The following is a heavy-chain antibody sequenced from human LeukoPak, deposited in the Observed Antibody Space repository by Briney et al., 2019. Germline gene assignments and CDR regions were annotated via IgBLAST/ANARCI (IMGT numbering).Heavy chain of an antibody. V-gene: IGHV4-39*01. CDR1: GGSISRSTYY. CDR3: ARVTGYMIEDYFDS. J-gene: IGHJ4*02. D-gene: IGHD3-22*01. CDR2: IHYSGTT. Sequence: SETLSLTCSVSGGSISRSTYYWGWIRQPPGKGLEYIGKIHYSGTTYYNPSLKSRVTISVDRSKNLFSLRLNSVTAADTAVYYCARVTGYMIEDYFDSWGQGTLVTVSS.